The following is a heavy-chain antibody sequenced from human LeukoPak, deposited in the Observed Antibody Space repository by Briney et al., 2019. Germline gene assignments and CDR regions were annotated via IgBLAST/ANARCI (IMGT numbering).Heavy chain of an antibody. D-gene: IGHD1-26*01. CDR3: ARVPTLGIYYYYHYMDV. J-gene: IGHJ6*03. CDR1: GYSFILYG. CDR2: ISTSTGDT. V-gene: IGHV1-18*01. Sequence: GASVKVSCKTSGYSFILYGISWVRQAPGQGPEWMGWISTSTGDTKYTQKFQGRVTLTTDTSTSTAYMELSSLRSDDTAVYYCARVPTLGIYYYYHYMDVWGKGTTVTVSS.